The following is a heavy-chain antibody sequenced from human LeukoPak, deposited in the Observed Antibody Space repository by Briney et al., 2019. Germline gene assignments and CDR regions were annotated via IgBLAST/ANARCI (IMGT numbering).Heavy chain of an antibody. D-gene: IGHD2-2*01. CDR3: ARLRYCSSTSCRPTYYYYYYMDV. CDR1: GDSISSSSYY. J-gene: IGHJ6*03. V-gene: IGHV4-39*01. CDR2: IYYSGST. Sequence: PSETLSLTCTVSGDSISSSSYYWGWIRQPPGKGLEWIGSIYYSGSTYYNSSLKSRVTISVDTSKNQFSLKLSSVTAADTAVYYCARLRYCSSTSCRPTYYYYYYMDVWGKETTVTVSS.